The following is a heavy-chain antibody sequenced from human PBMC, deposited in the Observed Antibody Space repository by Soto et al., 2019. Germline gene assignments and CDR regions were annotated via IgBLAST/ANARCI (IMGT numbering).Heavy chain of an antibody. V-gene: IGHV3-23*01. D-gene: IGHD3-22*01. CDR2: ISGSGGST. CDR1: GFTFSSYA. CDR3: ANDYSPAYYYSSGYYYGGEYFQH. Sequence: GGSLRLSCAASGFTFSSYAMSWVRQAPGKGLEWVSAISGSGGSTYYADPVKGLFTISRDDSKNTLYLQMNSLRAEDTAVYYCANDYSPAYYYSSGYYYGGEYFQHWGQGTLVTVSS. J-gene: IGHJ1*01.